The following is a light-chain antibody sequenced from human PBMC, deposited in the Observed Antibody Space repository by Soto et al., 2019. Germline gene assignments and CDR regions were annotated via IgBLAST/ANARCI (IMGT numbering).Light chain of an antibody. CDR3: CSYAGRGTLV. J-gene: IGLJ2*01. V-gene: IGLV2-23*02. CDR2: EVS. Sequence: QSVLTQPASVSGSPGQSITISCTGSSSDIGSYNLVSWYQQHPGEAPKFMIYEVSKRPSGVSNRFSGSKSGNTASLTISGLQAEDEADYYCCSYAGRGTLVFGGGTKLTVL. CDR1: SSDIGSYNL.